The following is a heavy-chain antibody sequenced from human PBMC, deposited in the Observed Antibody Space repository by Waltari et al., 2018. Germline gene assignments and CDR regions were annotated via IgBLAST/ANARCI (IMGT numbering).Heavy chain of an antibody. J-gene: IGHJ6*02. D-gene: IGHD6-6*01. CDR1: GFTFSNYA. Sequence: EVQLLESGGGLVQPGGSLRLSCAASGFTFSNYAMAWVRQAPGKGLGWVSAISGSGGSTYYADSVKGRFTISRDNSKNTLYLQMNSLRAEDTAVYYCAKVPAARPVHYYYGMDVWGQGTTVTVSS. CDR3: AKVPAARPVHYYYGMDV. V-gene: IGHV3-23*01. CDR2: ISGSGGST.